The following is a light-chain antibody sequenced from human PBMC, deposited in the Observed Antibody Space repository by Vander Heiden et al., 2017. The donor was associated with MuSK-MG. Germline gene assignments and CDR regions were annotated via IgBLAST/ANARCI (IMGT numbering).Light chain of an antibody. V-gene: IGKV1-5*01. CDR1: QSINNW. J-gene: IGKJ3*01. Sequence: DIQMTQSPSTLSASVGDRVTITCRASQSINNWLAWYQQKPGKAPKLLIYDASSLESGVPSRFSGSGSGTEFTLTISSLQPDDFASYYCQQYRSFSPFTFGPGTKVDFK. CDR3: QQYRSFSPFT. CDR2: DAS.